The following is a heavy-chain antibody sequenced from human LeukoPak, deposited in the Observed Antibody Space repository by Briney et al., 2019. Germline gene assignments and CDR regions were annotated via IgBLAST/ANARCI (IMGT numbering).Heavy chain of an antibody. CDR2: IKQDGSEK. CDR3: ARGDMVLDY. D-gene: IGHD3-10*01. Sequence: GGSLRLSCAASGLTFSSYWMSWVRQAPGKGLEWVANIKQDGSEKYYVDSVKGRFTISRDNAKNSLYLQMNSLRAEDTAVYYCARGDMVLDYWGQGTLVTVSS. J-gene: IGHJ4*02. V-gene: IGHV3-7*01. CDR1: GLTFSSYW.